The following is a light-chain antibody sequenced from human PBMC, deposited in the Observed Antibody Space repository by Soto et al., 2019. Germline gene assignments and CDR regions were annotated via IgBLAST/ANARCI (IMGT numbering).Light chain of an antibody. J-gene: IGKJ1*01. CDR1: QSVSSNY. CDR2: GAS. V-gene: IGKV3D-20*02. Sequence: ESVLTQSPGTLSLSPGERATLSCRASQSVSSNYLAWYQQKPGQAPRLLIYGASTRASGIPDRFSGSGSGTGFTLTISRLEPEDFAVYFCQQRYDWPWTFGLGTKVDIK. CDR3: QQRYDWPWT.